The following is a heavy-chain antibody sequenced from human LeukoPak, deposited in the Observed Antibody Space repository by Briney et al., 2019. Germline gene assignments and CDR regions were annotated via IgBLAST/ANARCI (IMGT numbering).Heavy chain of an antibody. J-gene: IGHJ4*02. CDR1: GYTFTGYY. CDR2: INPNSGGT. Sequence: ASVKVSCKASGYTFTGYYMHWVRQAPGQGLEWMEWINPNSGGTNYAQKFQGRVTMTRDTSISTAYMELSRLRSDDTAVYYCARLYCSGGSCYSDTVAYWGQGTLVTVSS. CDR3: ARLYCSGGSCYSDTVAY. V-gene: IGHV1-2*02. D-gene: IGHD2-15*01.